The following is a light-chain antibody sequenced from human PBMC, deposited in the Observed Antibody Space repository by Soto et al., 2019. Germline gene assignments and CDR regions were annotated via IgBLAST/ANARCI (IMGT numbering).Light chain of an antibody. CDR3: QLYSDWPPDYT. J-gene: IGKJ2*01. CDR1: QNVATK. CDR2: GVS. V-gene: IGKV3-15*01. Sequence: EIVMTQSPATLSVSPGEGVTLSCRASQNVATKLAWYQQKPGQAPRLLIFGVSTRASGVPARFTGSGSGTDVSLTISSLESEDFAVYDCQLYSDWPPDYTFGQGTKLEI.